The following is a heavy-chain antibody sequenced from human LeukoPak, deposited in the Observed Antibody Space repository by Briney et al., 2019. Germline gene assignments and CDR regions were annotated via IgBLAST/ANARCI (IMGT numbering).Heavy chain of an antibody. J-gene: IGHJ4*02. CDR1: GFTVSSNY. CDR3: ARLRITAGNFDY. Sequence: GGSLRLSCAASGFTVSSNYMSWVRQAPGKGLEWVSLIYSDGTTYYADSVRRRFTTSRHTSKNTLSLQMNILRAEDTAVYYCARLRITAGNFDYWGQGTLVTVSS. D-gene: IGHD3-16*01. CDR2: IYSDGTT. V-gene: IGHV3-53*04.